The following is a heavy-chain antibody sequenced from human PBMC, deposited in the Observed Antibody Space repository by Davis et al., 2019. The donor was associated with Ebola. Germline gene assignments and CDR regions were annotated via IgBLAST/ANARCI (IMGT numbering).Heavy chain of an antibody. CDR3: ARDVRYYYDSSGYYSAPAFDY. J-gene: IGHJ4*02. Sequence: GGSLRLSCAASGFTFSSYGMHWVRQAPGKGLEWVAVIWYDGSNKYYADSVKGRFTISRDNSKNTLYLQMNSLRAEDTAVYYCARDVRYYYDSSGYYSAPAFDYWGQGTLVTVSS. V-gene: IGHV3-33*01. CDR2: IWYDGSNK. CDR1: GFTFSSYG. D-gene: IGHD3-22*01.